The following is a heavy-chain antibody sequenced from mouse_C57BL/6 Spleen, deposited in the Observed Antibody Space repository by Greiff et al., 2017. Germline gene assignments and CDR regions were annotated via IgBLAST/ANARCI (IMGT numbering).Heavy chain of an antibody. CDR1: GFTFSSYA. CDR2: ISDGGSYT. J-gene: IGHJ1*03. CDR3: AREGGDYGKGDWYFDV. Sequence: EVKLMESGGGLVKPGGSLKLSCAASGFTFSSYAMSWVRQTPEKRLEWVATISDGGSYTYYPDNVKGRFTISRDNAKNNLYLQMSHLKSEDTAMYYCAREGGDYGKGDWYFDVWGTGTTVTVSS. V-gene: IGHV5-4*01. D-gene: IGHD2-1*01.